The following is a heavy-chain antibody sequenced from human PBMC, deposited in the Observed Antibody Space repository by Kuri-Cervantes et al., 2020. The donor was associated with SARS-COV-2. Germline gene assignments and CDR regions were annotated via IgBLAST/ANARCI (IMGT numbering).Heavy chain of an antibody. J-gene: IGHJ4*02. CDR3: AKDMERGRFSSSDY. CDR1: GFTFDDYA. D-gene: IGHD3-3*01. CDR2: ISWNSGSI. V-gene: IGHV3-9*01. Sequence: SLKISCAAYGFTFDDYAMHWVRQAPGKGLEWVSGISWNSGSIGYADSVKVRFTISRDNAKNSLYLQMNSLRAEDTALYYCAKDMERGRFSSSDYWGQGTLVTVSS.